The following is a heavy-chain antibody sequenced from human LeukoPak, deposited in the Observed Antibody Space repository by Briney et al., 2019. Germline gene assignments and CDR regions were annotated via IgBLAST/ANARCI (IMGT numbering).Heavy chain of an antibody. CDR3: ARDQCSSTSCYSSYMDV. CDR1: GGSFSGYY. V-gene: IGHV4-34*01. Sequence: SETLSLTCAVYGGSFSGYYWSWIRQPPGKGLEWIGEINQSGSTNYNPSLKSRVTISVDTSKNQFSLKLSSVTAADTAVYYCARDQCSSTSCYSSYMDVWGKGTTVTVSS. CDR2: INQSGST. J-gene: IGHJ6*03. D-gene: IGHD2-2*01.